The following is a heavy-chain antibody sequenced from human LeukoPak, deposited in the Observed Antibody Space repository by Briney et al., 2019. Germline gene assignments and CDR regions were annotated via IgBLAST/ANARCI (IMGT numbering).Heavy chain of an antibody. J-gene: IGHJ4*02. D-gene: IGHD3-22*01. Sequence: ASVKVSCKASGYTFTSYGISWVRQAPGQGLEWMGWIGAYNVNTNYAQKLQGRVTMTTDTSTSTAYMELRGLRSDDTAVYYCARDYYDSSGXRXNYXXYWGQGTLVT. V-gene: IGHV1-18*01. CDR1: GYTFTSYG. CDR3: ARDYYDSSGXRXNYXXY. CDR2: IGAYNVNT.